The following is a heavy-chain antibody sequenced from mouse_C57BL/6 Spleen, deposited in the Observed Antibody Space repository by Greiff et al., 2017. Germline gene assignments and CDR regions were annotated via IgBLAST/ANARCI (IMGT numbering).Heavy chain of an antibody. CDR3: ARHYGLCFDD. CDR1: GYTFTSYW. D-gene: IGHD1-2*01. CDR2: IDPSDSYT. Sequence: QVHVKQPGAELVMPGASVKLSCKASGYTFTSYWMHWVKQRPGQGLEWIGEIDPSDSYTNYNQKFKGKSTLTVDKSSSTAYMQRSSLTSEDSAVYYCARHYGLCFDDWGQGTTLTVSS. J-gene: IGHJ2*01. V-gene: IGHV1-69*01.